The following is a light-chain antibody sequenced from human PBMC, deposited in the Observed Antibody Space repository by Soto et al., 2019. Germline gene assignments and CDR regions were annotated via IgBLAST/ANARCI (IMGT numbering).Light chain of an antibody. CDR3: QQSHSTPMT. Sequence: IQMTQSPSSLSASVGDRVTITCRASQSISSYLNWYQQKPGKAPKLLIYDASSLQSGVPSRFSGSGSGTDFTLTISSLRPEDFATYYCQQSHSTPMTFGQGTRLEIK. V-gene: IGKV1-39*01. CDR2: DAS. CDR1: QSISSY. J-gene: IGKJ5*01.